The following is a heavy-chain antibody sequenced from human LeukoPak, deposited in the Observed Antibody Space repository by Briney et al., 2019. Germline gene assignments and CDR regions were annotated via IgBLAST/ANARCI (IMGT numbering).Heavy chain of an antibody. V-gene: IGHV3-30*04. CDR3: ARDQYDTWSRRGNFDS. J-gene: IGHJ4*02. CDR2: ISYDGSNK. Sequence: GGSLRLSCAASGFTFSSYAMHWVRQAPGKGLEWVVVISYDGSNKYYADSVKGRFTISRDNTKNSLYLQMNSLRAEDTAVFYCARDQYDTWSRRGNFDSWGQGTLVIVSS. CDR1: GFTFSSYA. D-gene: IGHD3/OR15-3a*01.